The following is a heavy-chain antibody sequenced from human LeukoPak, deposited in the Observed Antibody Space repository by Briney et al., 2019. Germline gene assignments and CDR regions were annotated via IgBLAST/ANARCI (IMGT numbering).Heavy chain of an antibody. Sequence: GGCLRLSCAASGFTFNSYAMSWVRQAPGKGLEWVLGISANGAKTYYADSVKGRFTISRDNSKNTQSLQMNSLRAEDTALYYCAKGWSVTMVMAAPGDWGQGALVTVSS. CDR1: GFTFNSYA. J-gene: IGHJ4*02. CDR3: AKGWSVTMVMAAPGD. CDR2: ISANGAKT. V-gene: IGHV3-23*01. D-gene: IGHD3-10*01.